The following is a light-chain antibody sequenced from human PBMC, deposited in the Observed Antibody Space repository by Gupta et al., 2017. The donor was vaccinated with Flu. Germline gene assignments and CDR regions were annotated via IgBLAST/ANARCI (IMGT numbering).Light chain of an antibody. Sequence: RVTISCSGSSSNIGGRPVFWYQKLPGTAPKVLIYRNNQRPSGVPDRFSGSKSGTSASLAISGLRSEDDSDYFCATWDDRLSSVVCGGGTKLTVL. CDR2: RNN. CDR1: SSNIGGRP. J-gene: IGLJ2*01. V-gene: IGLV1-47*01. CDR3: ATWDDRLSSVV.